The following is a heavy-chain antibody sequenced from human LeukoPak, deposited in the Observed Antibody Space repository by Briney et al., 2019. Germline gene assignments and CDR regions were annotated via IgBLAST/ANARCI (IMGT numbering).Heavy chain of an antibody. J-gene: IGHJ4*02. Sequence: GGSLRLSCAASGFTFSSYAMSWVRQAPGKGLEWVSAISGSGGSTYYADSVKGRFTISRDNSKNTLYLQMNSLRAKDTAVYYCARDRGGSYSAIDYWGQGTLVTVSS. CDR3: ARDRGGSYSAIDY. CDR2: ISGSGGST. V-gene: IGHV3-23*01. CDR1: GFTFSSYA. D-gene: IGHD2-15*01.